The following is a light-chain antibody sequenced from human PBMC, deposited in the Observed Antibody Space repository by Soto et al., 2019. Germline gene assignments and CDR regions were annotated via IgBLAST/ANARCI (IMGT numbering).Light chain of an antibody. CDR3: LQHSTYPLT. CDR2: AAS. V-gene: IGKV1-17*01. CDR1: QGTRND. Sequence: DIQMSQFPSSLSASVGDRVTITCRASQGTRNDLAWYQQKPGKAPKRLIYAASSLQSGVPSRFSGSGSGTEFTLAISSLQPEDFATFYCLQHSTYPLTVGQETKVEIK. J-gene: IGKJ1*01.